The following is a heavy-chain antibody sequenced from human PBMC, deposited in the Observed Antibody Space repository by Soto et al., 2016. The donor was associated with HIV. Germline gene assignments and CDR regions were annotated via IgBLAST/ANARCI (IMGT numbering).Heavy chain of an antibody. D-gene: IGHD3-3*01. J-gene: IGHJ4*02. Sequence: EVQLVESGGGLVQPGGSLRLSCAVSGFTFSTYWMHWVRQAPGKGLMWVARINADGSSTSYADSVKGRFTVSRDNAKNTLYLQMNSLRAEDTAVYYCARDRSFWTGSLYYWGQGTLVTVS. V-gene: IGHV3-74*01. CDR3: ARDRSFWTGSLYY. CDR2: INADGSST. CDR1: GFTFSTYW.